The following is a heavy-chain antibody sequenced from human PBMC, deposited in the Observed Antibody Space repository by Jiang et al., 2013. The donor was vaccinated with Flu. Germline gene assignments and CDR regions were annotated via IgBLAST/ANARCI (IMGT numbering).Heavy chain of an antibody. CDR3: AKDRGSGWYY. CDR2: ISYDGSNK. J-gene: IGHJ4*02. V-gene: IGHV3-30*18. Sequence: VQLVESGGGVVQPGRSLRLSCAASGFTFSSYGMHWVRQAPGKGLEWVAVISYDGSNKYYADSVKGRFTISRDNSKNTLYLQMNSLRAEDTAVYYCAKDRGSGWYYWGQGTLVTVSS. D-gene: IGHD6-19*01. CDR1: GFTFSSYG.